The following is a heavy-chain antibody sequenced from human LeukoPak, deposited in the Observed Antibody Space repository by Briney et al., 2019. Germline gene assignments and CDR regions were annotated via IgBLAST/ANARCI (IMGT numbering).Heavy chain of an antibody. J-gene: IGHJ5*02. V-gene: IGHV2-70*04. Sequence: SGPALVKPTQTLTLTCTFSGFSLSTTGMRVSWIRQPPGMALEWLARIDWDDDKFHSTSLKTRLTISKDTSKNQVVLTMTNMDPVDTATYYCARWSGDWFDPWGQGTLVTVSS. CDR3: ARWSGDWFDP. D-gene: IGHD6-25*01. CDR2: IDWDDDK. CDR1: GFSLSTTGMR.